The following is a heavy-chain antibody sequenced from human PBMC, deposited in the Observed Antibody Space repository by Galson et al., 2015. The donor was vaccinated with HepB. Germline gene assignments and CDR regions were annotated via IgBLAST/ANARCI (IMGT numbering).Heavy chain of an antibody. CDR2: ISSGSNYF. Sequence: SLRLSCAASGFTFSSYAMNWVRQAPGKGLEWVASISSGSNYFYYADSMKGRFTVSRDTAKNSMSLQMSSLRAEDTAIYYCARDPGYCSSARCSGKYLDSWGQGILVTVSS. CDR1: GFTFSSYA. CDR3: ARDPGYCSSARCSGKYLDS. J-gene: IGHJ4*02. V-gene: IGHV3-21*04. D-gene: IGHD2-2*01.